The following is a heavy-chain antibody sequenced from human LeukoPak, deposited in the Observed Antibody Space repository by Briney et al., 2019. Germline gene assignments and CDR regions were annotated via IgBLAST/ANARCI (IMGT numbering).Heavy chain of an antibody. Sequence: GGSLRLSCAASGFTFSAYALHWVRQAPGKGLEWVAVISYDAYNKYYADSVKGRFTISRDNSKNTLYLQMSSLRAEDTAVYYCARVKGDYYGSGGFDPWGQGTLVTVSS. CDR3: ARVKGDYYGSGGFDP. CDR2: ISYDAYNK. J-gene: IGHJ5*02. D-gene: IGHD3-10*01. CDR1: GFTFSAYA. V-gene: IGHV3-30*04.